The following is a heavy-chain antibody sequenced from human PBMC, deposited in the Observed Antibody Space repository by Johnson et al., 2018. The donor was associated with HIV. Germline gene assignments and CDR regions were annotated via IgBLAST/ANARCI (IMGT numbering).Heavy chain of an antibody. Sequence: VLLVESGGGLVQPGGSLRLSCAASGIIVTGNFMSWVRQAPGKGLEWVSVINAGGDTYYADSVKGRFTISRDNSNNMVYLQMNSLRPEDTAVYYCARDGRDMVTRGAFDIWGQGTMVTVSS. CDR3: ARDGRDMVTRGAFDI. CDR1: GIIVTGNF. J-gene: IGHJ3*02. CDR2: INAGGDT. D-gene: IGHD5-18*01. V-gene: IGHV3-66*02.